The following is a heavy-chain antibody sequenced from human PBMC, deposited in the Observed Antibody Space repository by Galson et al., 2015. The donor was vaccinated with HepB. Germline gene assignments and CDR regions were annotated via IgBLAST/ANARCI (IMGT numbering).Heavy chain of an antibody. V-gene: IGHV3-48*02. CDR1: GFTFSSYS. CDR2: ISSSSSTI. J-gene: IGHJ4*02. Sequence: SLRLSCAASGFTFSSYSMNWVRQAPGKGLEWVSYISSSSSTIYYADYVKGRFTISRDNAKNSLYLQMNSLRDEDTAVYYCAGGPSDFDWLVVVSVHFDYWGQGTLVTVSS. D-gene: IGHD3-9*01. CDR3: AGGPSDFDWLVVVSVHFDY.